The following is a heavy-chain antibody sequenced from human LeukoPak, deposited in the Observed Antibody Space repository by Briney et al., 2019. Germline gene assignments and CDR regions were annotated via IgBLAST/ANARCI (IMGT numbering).Heavy chain of an antibody. CDR1: VYTFTSYA. D-gene: IGHD3-16*01. J-gene: IGHJ6*02. V-gene: IGHV1-3*01. CDR2: INAGNGNT. CDR3: ARDSTFPYYYGMDV. Sequence: GASVKVSCKASVYTFTSYAMHWVREAPGQRLEWMGWINAGNGNTKYSQKFQGRVTITRDTSASTAYMELSSLRSEDTAVYYWARDSTFPYYYGMDVWGQGTTVTVSS.